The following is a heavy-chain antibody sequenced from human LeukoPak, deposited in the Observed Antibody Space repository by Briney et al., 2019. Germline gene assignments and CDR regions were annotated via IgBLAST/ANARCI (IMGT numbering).Heavy chain of an antibody. Sequence: PGGSLRLSCAASGFTFSSYAMSWVRQAPGKGLEWVSAISGSGGSTYYADSVKGRFTISRDNSKNTLYLQMNSLRAEDTAVYYCAREARITMVRDSKDWFDPWGQGTLVTVSS. V-gene: IGHV3-23*01. D-gene: IGHD3-10*01. CDR3: AREARITMVRDSKDWFDP. J-gene: IGHJ5*02. CDR1: GFTFSSYA. CDR2: ISGSGGST.